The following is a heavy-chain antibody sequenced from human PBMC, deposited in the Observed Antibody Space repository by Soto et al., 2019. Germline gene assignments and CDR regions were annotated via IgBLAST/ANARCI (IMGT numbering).Heavy chain of an antibody. D-gene: IGHD3-9*01. CDR1: ESTFRSYA. CDR2: ISFDGSDK. CDR3: GRDVRVLRYFDWPHDYFQY. J-gene: IGHJ1*01. V-gene: IGHV3-30-3*01. Sequence: QVQLVESGGGVVQPGKSLRLSCAASESTFRSYAMHWVRQAPGKGLEWLAVISFDGSDKFYADSVKGRFSISRDNSKNTLYLQMNSFRPEDTVIYYCGRDVRVLRYFDWPHDYFQYGGQGTLVSVSP.